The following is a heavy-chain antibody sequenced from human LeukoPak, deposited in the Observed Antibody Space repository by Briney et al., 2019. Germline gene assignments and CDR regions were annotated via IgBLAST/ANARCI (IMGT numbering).Heavy chain of an antibody. Sequence: SETLSLTCTVSGGSISSYYWSWIRQPPGKGLEWIGYIYYSGSTNYNPSLKSRVTISVDTSKNQFSLKLSSVTAADTAVYYCARGHMVRGYYGMDVWGQGTTVTVSS. CDR3: ARGHMVRGYYGMDV. D-gene: IGHD3-10*01. CDR2: IYYSGST. CDR1: GGSISSYY. J-gene: IGHJ6*02. V-gene: IGHV4-59*01.